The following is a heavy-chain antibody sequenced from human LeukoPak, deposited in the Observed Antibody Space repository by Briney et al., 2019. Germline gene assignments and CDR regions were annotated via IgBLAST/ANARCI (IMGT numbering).Heavy chain of an antibody. J-gene: IGHJ4*02. CDR2: ISFSGIT. V-gene: IGHV4-59*01. D-gene: IGHD3-16*01. CDR1: GGSISGYY. Sequence: SETLSLTCTVSGGSISGYYWSWIRQPPGKGLEWIGYISFSGITNYNPSLESRVTISLDTSKNQFSLKLNSVIAADTAVYYCAKASWVSSADAVLWGQGTLVTVSS. CDR3: AKASWVSSADAVL.